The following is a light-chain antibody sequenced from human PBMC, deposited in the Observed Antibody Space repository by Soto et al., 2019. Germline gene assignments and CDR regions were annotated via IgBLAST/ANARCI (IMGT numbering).Light chain of an antibody. V-gene: IGKV3-20*01. J-gene: IGKJ2*01. CDR3: QQHGNSPFT. CDR1: QSVPGSK. Sequence: EMVLTQSPGPLSLSPGNRATLSCRASQSVPGSKVVWYQPRPGQAPRLLIYGGSSRATDIPARFSGSGSGADYNLTISRLEHDDFELYYCQQHGNSPFTFGQGARLEIK. CDR2: GGS.